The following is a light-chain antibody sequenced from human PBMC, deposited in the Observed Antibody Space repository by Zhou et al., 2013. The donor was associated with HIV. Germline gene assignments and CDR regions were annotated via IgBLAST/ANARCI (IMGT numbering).Light chain of an antibody. CDR1: QSVSSN. CDR3: QQRARWPIT. Sequence: EIVLTQSPGTLSLSPGERATLSCRASQSVSSNLAWYQQKPGQAPRLLIYDTFNRATGIPVRFSGSGSGTDFTLTISRLEPEDFGVFYCQQRARWPITFGQGTRLDIK. J-gene: IGKJ5*01. CDR2: DTF. V-gene: IGKV3-11*01.